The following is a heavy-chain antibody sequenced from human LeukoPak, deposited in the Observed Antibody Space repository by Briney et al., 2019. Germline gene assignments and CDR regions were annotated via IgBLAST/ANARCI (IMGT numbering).Heavy chain of an antibody. CDR3: ASPRDDAFDI. CDR1: GFRFSDYY. CDR2: ITSSGSTI. V-gene: IGHV3-11*01. Sequence: GGSLRLSCAASGFRFSDYYVSWIRQAPGKGLEWVSYITSSGSTIYYADSVKGQFTISRDNAKNSLYLQMNSLRAEDTAVYYCASPRDDAFDIWGQGTMVTVSS. J-gene: IGHJ3*02.